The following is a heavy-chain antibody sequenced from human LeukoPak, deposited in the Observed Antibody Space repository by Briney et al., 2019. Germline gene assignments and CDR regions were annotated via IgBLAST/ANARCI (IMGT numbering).Heavy chain of an antibody. D-gene: IGHD3-10*01. CDR2: INHSGST. J-gene: IGHJ4*02. CDR1: GGSFSGYY. CDR3: ARRGAYYGSGSYYRY. V-gene: IGHV4-34*01. Sequence: SETLSLTCAVYGGSFSGYYWSWIRQPPGKGLEWIGEINHSGSTNYNPSLKSRVTISVDTSKNQFSLKLSSVTAADTAVYYCARRGAYYGSGSYYRYWGRGTLVTVSS.